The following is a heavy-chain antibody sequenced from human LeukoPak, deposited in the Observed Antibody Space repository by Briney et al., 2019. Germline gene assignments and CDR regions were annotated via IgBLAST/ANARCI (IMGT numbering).Heavy chain of an antibody. CDR2: IYYSGST. J-gene: IGHJ3*02. V-gene: IGHV4-59*01. Sequence: PSETLSLTCTVSGGSISSCDWSWIRQPPGKGREWVGYIYYSGSTNYNPSLKSRVTISVDTSKNQFSLKLNSVTAADTAVYYCARDRSGYSSGWYFIDIWGQGTMVTVSS. D-gene: IGHD6-19*01. CDR3: ARDRSGYSSGWYFIDI. CDR1: GGSISSCD.